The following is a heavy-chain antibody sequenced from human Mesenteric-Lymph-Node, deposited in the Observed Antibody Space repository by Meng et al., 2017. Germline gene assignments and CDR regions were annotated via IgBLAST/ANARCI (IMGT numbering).Heavy chain of an antibody. CDR1: GYTFTGYY. D-gene: IGHD2/OR15-2a*01. CDR3: ARHHNILDY. Sequence: ASVKVSCKASGYTFTGYYMHWVRQAPGQGLEWMGSISGYNGNTNCIQKFQGRVTMTRDTSTSTAYMELRSLTSDDTAMYYCARHHNILDYWGQGTLVTVSS. J-gene: IGHJ4*02. V-gene: IGHV1-18*04. CDR2: ISGYNGNT.